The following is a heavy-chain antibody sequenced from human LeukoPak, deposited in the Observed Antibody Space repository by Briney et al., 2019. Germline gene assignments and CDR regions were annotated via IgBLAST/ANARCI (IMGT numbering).Heavy chain of an antibody. Sequence: ASVTVSFKASGYTFTVYYMHWVRQAPGQGLEWMGWINPNSGGTNYSQKFQGRVTMTRDTSISTAYMELSRLRSDDTAVYYCARGGYDILTGYSLGAFDIWGQGTMVTVSS. CDR3: ARGGYDILTGYSLGAFDI. D-gene: IGHD3-9*01. CDR2: INPNSGGT. V-gene: IGHV1-2*02. CDR1: GYTFTVYY. J-gene: IGHJ3*02.